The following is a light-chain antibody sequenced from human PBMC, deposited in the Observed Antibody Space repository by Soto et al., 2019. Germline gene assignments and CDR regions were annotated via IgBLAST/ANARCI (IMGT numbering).Light chain of an antibody. V-gene: IGKV3-15*01. CDR2: GVS. Sequence: EIVMTQSPATLSVSPGETATLSCRASQSVSSTLAWFQQKPGQAPSLLIYGVSTRATGVPVRFSGSGSGREYTLTINSLQSEDVAVYYCQQYNNWRHTFGQGTKVDIK. J-gene: IGKJ2*01. CDR3: QQYNNWRHT. CDR1: QSVSST.